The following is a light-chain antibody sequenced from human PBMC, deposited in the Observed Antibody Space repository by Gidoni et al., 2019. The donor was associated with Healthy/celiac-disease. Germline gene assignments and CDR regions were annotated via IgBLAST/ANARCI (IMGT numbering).Light chain of an antibody. CDR3: QQSYSTLPIT. V-gene: IGKV1-39*01. J-gene: IGKJ5*01. Sequence: DIQMTQSPSSLSASVGDRVTITCRASQSISSYLNSYQQKTGKAPKLLIYAASSLQSGVPSRFSGSGSGTDFTLTISSLQPEDFATYYCQQSYSTLPITFGQXTRLEIK. CDR1: QSISSY. CDR2: AAS.